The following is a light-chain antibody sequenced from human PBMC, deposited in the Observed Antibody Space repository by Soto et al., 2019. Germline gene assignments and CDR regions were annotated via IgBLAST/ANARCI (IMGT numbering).Light chain of an antibody. V-gene: IGKV1-33*01. CDR2: DAS. J-gene: IGKJ1*01. Sequence: DIQMIQSPSSLSASVGDRVTITCQASQEISNYLNWYQQKPGKAPKLLIYDASNLERGDPSRFSGRGSGTDFTFTISSLQPEDFATYYCQQYDHLPRTFGRVTKVEIK. CDR3: QQYDHLPRT. CDR1: QEISNY.